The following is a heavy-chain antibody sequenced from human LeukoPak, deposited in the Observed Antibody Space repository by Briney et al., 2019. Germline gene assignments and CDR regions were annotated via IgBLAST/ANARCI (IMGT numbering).Heavy chain of an antibody. J-gene: IGHJ5*02. CDR2: ISSSSSYI. CDR1: GFTFSSYS. V-gene: IGHV3-21*01. Sequence: GGSLRLSCAASGFTFSSYSMNWVRQAPGKGLEWVSSISSSSSYIYYADSVKGRFTIPRDNAKNSLYLQMNSLRAEDTAVYYCARDGTIFGVVIDNWFDPWGQGTLVTVSS. D-gene: IGHD3-3*01. CDR3: ARDGTIFGVVIDNWFDP.